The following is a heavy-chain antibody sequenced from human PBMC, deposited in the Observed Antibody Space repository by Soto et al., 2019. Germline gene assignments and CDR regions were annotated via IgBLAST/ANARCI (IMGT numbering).Heavy chain of an antibody. D-gene: IGHD3-10*01. CDR1: GGSFSGYY. CDR2: INHSGST. CDR3: ARGRCLLWFGQDKRNWFDP. Sequence: SETLSLTCAVYGGSFSGYYWSWIRQPPGKGLEWIGEINHSGSTNYNPSLKSRVTISVDTSKNQFSLKLSSVTAADTAVYYCARGRCLLWFGQDKRNWFDPWGQGTLVTVSS. J-gene: IGHJ5*02. V-gene: IGHV4-34*01.